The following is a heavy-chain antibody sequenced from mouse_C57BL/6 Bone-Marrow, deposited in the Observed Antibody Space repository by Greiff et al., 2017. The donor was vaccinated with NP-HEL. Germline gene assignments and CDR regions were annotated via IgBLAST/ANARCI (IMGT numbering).Heavy chain of an antibody. Sequence: EVKVEESGGGLVQPGESLKLSCESNEYEFPSHDMSWVRKTPEKRLELVAAINSDGGSTYYPDTMERRFIISRDNTKKTLYLQMSSLRSEDTALYYCARRGGYYSYWYFDVWGTGTTVTVSS. CDR3: ARRGGYYSYWYFDV. CDR2: INSDGGST. V-gene: IGHV5-2*03. CDR1: EYEFPSHD. J-gene: IGHJ1*03. D-gene: IGHD2-3*01.